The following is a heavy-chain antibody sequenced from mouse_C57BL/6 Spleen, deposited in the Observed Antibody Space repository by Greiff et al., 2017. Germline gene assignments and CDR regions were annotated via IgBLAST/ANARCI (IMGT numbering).Heavy chain of an antibody. J-gene: IGHJ2*01. V-gene: IGHV1-69*01. Sequence: QVQLQQPGAELVMPGASVKLSCKASGYTFTSYWMHWVKQRPGQGLEWIGEIDPSDSYTNYNQKFKGKSTLTVDKSSSTAYMQRSSLTSEDSAVYYCARLYGYDLYYFDYWGQGTTLTVSS. CDR3: ARLYGYDLYYFDY. CDR2: IDPSDSYT. D-gene: IGHD2-2*01. CDR1: GYTFTSYW.